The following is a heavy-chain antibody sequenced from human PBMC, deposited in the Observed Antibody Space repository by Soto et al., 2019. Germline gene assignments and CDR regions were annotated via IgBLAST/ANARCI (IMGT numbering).Heavy chain of an antibody. CDR3: ARLSSPYWYFDL. CDR1: GYYFINFW. J-gene: IGHJ2*01. CDR2: IDPSDSYT. V-gene: IGHV5-10-1*01. Sequence: GESLKISCKVSGYYFINFWISWMRQMPGKGLDWMGRIDPSDSYTDYSPSFRGRVTISVDKSIGTAYLQWSTLEASDTATYYCARLSSPYWYFDLWGRGTLVTVSS.